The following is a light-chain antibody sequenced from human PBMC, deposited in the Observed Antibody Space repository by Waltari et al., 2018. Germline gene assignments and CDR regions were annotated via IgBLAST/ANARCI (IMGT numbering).Light chain of an antibody. V-gene: IGKV1-5*03. CDR1: QSISSW. CDR2: KAS. CDR3: QQYNSYQYT. Sequence: DIKMTQSHPTLSASAGERVTITCRASQSISSWLTWYQQKPGKAPKLLIYKASSLESGVPSRFSGSGSGTEFTLTISSLQPDDFATYYCQQYNSYQYTFGQGTKLEIK. J-gene: IGKJ2*01.